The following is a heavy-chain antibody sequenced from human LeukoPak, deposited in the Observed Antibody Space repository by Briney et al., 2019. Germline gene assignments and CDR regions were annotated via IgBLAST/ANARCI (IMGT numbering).Heavy chain of an antibody. V-gene: IGHV3-15*01. D-gene: IGHD5-18*01. CDR3: ARLYSRVGPFDY. CDR1: RFIFSNLW. J-gene: IGHJ4*02. CDR2: IKSKVDGGTT. Sequence: PGGSLRLSCAASRFIFSNLWMTWVRQAPGKGLEWVGRIKSKVDGGTTDYSVFVKDRFIISRDDSKSTLHLQMNSLKPEDTAVYYCARLYSRVGPFDYWGQGTLVTVSS.